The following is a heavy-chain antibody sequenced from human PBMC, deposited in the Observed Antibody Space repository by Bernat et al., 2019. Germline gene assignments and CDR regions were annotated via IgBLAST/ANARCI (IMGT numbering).Heavy chain of an antibody. V-gene: IGHV3-23*04. CDR2: ISGIGGST. CDR1: GFTLSSYA. Sequence: EVLLVESGGGLVQPGGSLRLSCAVSGFTLSSYATNWVRQAPGKGLEWVSVISGIGGSTNSADSVKGRFTISRDNSKNTLYLQMNSLKAEDTDVYYCAKDSHVLRYFDWLVHLDDFDIWGQGTMVTVSS. D-gene: IGHD3-9*01. CDR3: AKDSHVLRYFDWLVHLDDFDI. J-gene: IGHJ3*02.